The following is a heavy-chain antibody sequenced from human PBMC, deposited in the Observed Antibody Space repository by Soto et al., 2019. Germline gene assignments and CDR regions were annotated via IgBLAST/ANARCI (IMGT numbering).Heavy chain of an antibody. CDR2: IIPIFGTA. Sequence: VASVKVSCKASGGTFSSYAISWVRQAPGQGLEWMGGIIPIFGTANYAQKFQGRVTITADESTSTAYMELSSLRSEDTAVYYCAREPYFSNYDILTGPHPGGMDVWGQGTTVTVSS. V-gene: IGHV1-69*13. D-gene: IGHD3-9*01. CDR1: GGTFSSYA. J-gene: IGHJ6*02. CDR3: AREPYFSNYDILTGPHPGGMDV.